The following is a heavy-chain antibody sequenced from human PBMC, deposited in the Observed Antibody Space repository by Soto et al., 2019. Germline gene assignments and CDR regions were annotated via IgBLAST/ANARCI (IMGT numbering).Heavy chain of an antibody. CDR2: IWYDGSNK. J-gene: IGHJ6*02. CDR1: GFTFSSYG. D-gene: IGHD1-26*01. Sequence: GGSLRLSCAASGFTFSSYGMHWVRQAPGKGLEWVAVIWYDGSNKYYADSVKGRFTISRDNSKNTLYLQMNSLRAEDTAVYYCARVGRGANYGMDVWGQGTTVTVSS. CDR3: ARVGRGANYGMDV. V-gene: IGHV3-33*01.